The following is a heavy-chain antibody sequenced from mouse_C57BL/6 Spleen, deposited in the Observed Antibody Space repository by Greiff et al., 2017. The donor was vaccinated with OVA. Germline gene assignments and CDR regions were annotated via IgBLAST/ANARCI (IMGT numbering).Heavy chain of an antibody. V-gene: IGHV14-4*01. CDR2: IDPENGDT. CDR1: CFNIKDDY. Sequence: VQLKESGAELVRPGASVKLSCTASCFNIKDDYMHWVKQRPEQGLEWIGWIDPENGDTEYASKFQGKATITADTSSNTAYLQLSSLTSEDTAVYYCTTSDYDDVFSFYAMDYWGQGTSVTVSS. D-gene: IGHD2-4*01. J-gene: IGHJ4*01. CDR3: TTSDYDDVFSFYAMDY.